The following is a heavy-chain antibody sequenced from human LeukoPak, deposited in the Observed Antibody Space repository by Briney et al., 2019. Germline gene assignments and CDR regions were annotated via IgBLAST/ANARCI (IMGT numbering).Heavy chain of an antibody. Sequence: ASVKVSCKASGYTFTRYYMHWVRQAPGQGLEWMGIINPSGGSTSYAQKFQGRVTMTRDTSTSTVYMELSSLRSEDTAVYYCARDSPHTYYDILTGYPDYWGQGTLVTVSS. CDR1: GYTFTRYY. CDR3: ARDSPHTYYDILTGYPDY. J-gene: IGHJ4*02. CDR2: INPSGGST. V-gene: IGHV1-46*01. D-gene: IGHD3-9*01.